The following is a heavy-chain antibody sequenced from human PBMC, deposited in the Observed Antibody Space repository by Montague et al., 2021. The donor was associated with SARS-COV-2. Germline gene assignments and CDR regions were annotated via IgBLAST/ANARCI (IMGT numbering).Heavy chain of an antibody. J-gene: IGHJ4*02. CDR3: ARHYDHSSRVDS. Sequence: SETLSLTYTVSGGSISSSSYYWGWIRQPPGKGLEWIGNIFYSGSTYYNPSLRGRVTISVDTSSNHFSLTLSSVTAADTAIYYCARHYDHSSRVDSWGQGTLVTVSS. CDR1: GGSISSSSYY. V-gene: IGHV4-39*01. CDR2: IFYSGST. D-gene: IGHD3-16*01.